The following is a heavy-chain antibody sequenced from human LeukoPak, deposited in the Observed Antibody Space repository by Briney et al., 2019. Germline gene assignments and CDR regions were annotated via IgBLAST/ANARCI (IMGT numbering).Heavy chain of an antibody. J-gene: IGHJ4*02. CDR2: IRYDGSNK. CDR1: GFTFSNYG. Sequence: GGSLRLSCAASGFTFSNYGMHWVRQAPGKGLEWVAFIRYDGSNKYYADSVKGRFTISRDNSKNTLYLQMNSLRAEDTAVYYCANSPSSALDFDYWGQGTLVTVSS. V-gene: IGHV3-30*02. D-gene: IGHD6-6*01. CDR3: ANSPSSALDFDY.